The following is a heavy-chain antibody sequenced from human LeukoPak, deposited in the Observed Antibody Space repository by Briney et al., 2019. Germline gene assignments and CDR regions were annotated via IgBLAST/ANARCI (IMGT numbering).Heavy chain of an antibody. CDR1: GGSISSSIYY. CDR2: IFYSGST. J-gene: IGHJ4*02. CDR3: SRGLDSRKLGY. Sequence: NPSETLSLTCTVSGGSISSSIYYWGWIRQPPGKGLEWIGNIFYSGSTYYNPSLKSRVTISVDTSKNQFSLKLSSVTAADTAVYFCSRGLDSRKLGYWGQGTLVTVSS. V-gene: IGHV4-39*07. D-gene: IGHD3-22*01.